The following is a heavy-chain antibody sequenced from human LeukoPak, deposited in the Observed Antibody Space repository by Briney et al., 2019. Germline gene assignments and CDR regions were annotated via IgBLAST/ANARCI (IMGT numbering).Heavy chain of an antibody. V-gene: IGHV1-2*02. CDR1: GYTFTGYY. CDR2: IYPHSGGT. D-gene: IGHD1-26*01. Sequence: ASVKVSCKASGYTFTGYYIHWVRQAPGQGPEWMGWIYPHSGGTNYAQKFQGRVTMTRDTSISTAYMELSRLRSNDTAVYYCARDQVDAGSYFAFFDYWGQGTLVTVSS. CDR3: ARDQVDAGSYFAFFDY. J-gene: IGHJ4*02.